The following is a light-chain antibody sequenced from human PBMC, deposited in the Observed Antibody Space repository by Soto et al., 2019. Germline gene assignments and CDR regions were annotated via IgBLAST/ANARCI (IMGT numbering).Light chain of an antibody. CDR3: SSYRSSTTFV. V-gene: IGLV2-14*01. Sequence: SVLTQPASVSGSPGQSITISCTGTSSDVGAYNYVSWYQQYPGRAPKVIIFEVRKRPSGVSTRFSGSKSGDTASLTISGLQAEDEADYYCSSYRSSTTFVFGTGTQLTVL. CDR2: EVR. CDR1: SSDVGAYNY. J-gene: IGLJ7*01.